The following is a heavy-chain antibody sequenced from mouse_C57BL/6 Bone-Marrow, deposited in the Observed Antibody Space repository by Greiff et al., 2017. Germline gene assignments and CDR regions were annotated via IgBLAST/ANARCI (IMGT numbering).Heavy chain of an antibody. J-gene: IGHJ3*01. CDR2: IDPETGGT. D-gene: IGHD2-1*01. Sequence: QVQLQQSGAELVRPGASVTLSCKASGYTFTDYEMHWVKQTPVHGLEWIGAIDPETGGTAYNQKFKGKAILTADKSSSTAYMELRSLTSEDSAVYYCTRKEYGSWFAYWGQGTLVTVSA. CDR1: GYTFTDYE. CDR3: TRKEYGSWFAY. V-gene: IGHV1-15*01.